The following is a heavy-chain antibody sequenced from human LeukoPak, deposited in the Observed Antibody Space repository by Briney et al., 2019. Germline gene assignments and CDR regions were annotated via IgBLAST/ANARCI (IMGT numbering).Heavy chain of an antibody. CDR3: ARDRRGSFYTSDL. Sequence: SETLSLTCSVSGASINGFFWNWVRQTPEKGLEWIGYVSHRGATTSNPTLKSRVSITIDTSKSQISLTMTSVTAADSALYYCARDRRGSFYTSDLWGPGTTVSVS. CDR1: GASINGFF. CDR2: VSHRGAT. J-gene: IGHJ6*02. V-gene: IGHV4-59*01. D-gene: IGHD1-26*01.